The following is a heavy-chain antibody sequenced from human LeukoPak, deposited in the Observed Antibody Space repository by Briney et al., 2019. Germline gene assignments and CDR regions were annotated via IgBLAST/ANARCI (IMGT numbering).Heavy chain of an antibody. CDR3: ARHLSGITGYTYGRGIDY. Sequence: GGSLGLPCAASGFTFSSYWMSWVRQAPGKGLEWVANIKKDGSEKYYVDSVKGRFTISRDNAKTSLYLQMNSLRAEDTAVYYCARHLSGITGYTYGRGIDYWGQGTLVTVSS. CDR2: IKKDGSEK. D-gene: IGHD5-18*01. V-gene: IGHV3-7*01. J-gene: IGHJ4*02. CDR1: GFTFSSYW.